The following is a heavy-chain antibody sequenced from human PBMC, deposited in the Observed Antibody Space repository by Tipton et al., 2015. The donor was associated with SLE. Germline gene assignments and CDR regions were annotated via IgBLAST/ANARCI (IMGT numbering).Heavy chain of an antibody. CDR2: IYYSGST. V-gene: IGHV4-59*11. CDR3: ARDTAHYGSGDGAFDI. J-gene: IGHJ3*02. D-gene: IGHD3-10*01. Sequence: TLSLTCTVSGDTISDHYWSWIRQPPGKGLAWIGYIYYSGSTYYNPSLKSRVTTSVDTSKNQFSLKLSSVTAADTAVYYCARDTAHYGSGDGAFDIWGQGTMVTVSS. CDR1: GDTISDHY.